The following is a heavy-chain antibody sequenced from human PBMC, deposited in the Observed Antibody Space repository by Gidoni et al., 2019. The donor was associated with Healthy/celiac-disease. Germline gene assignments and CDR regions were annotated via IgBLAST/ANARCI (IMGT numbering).Heavy chain of an antibody. V-gene: IGHV3-48*03. J-gene: IGHJ5*02. D-gene: IGHD1-26*01. CDR2: ISSSGSTI. CDR1: GFTFSSYE. Sequence: EVQLVESGGGLVQPGGSMRLSCAASGFTFSSYEMNWVRQAPGKGLEWVSYISSSGSTIYYADSVKGRFTISRDNAKNSLYLQMNSLRAEDTAVYYCARDLWELLYHWGQGTLVTVSS. CDR3: ARDLWELLYH.